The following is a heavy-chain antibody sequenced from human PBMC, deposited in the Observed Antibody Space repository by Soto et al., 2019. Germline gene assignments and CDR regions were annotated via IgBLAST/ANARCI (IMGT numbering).Heavy chain of an antibody. J-gene: IGHJ4*02. CDR2: IWYDGSNK. CDR3: ASDKINGCLEANDF. V-gene: IGHV3-33*01. Sequence: RGSLRLSCAASGFTFSSYGMHWVRQAPGKGLEWVAVIWYDGSNKYYADSVKGRFTISRDNSKNTLYLQMNSLRAEDTAVYYCASDKINGCLEANDFWGQGTLVTVSS. D-gene: IGHD2-15*01. CDR1: GFTFSSYG.